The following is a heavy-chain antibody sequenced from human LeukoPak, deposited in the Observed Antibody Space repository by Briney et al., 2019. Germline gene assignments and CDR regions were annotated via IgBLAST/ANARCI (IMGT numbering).Heavy chain of an antibody. D-gene: IGHD1-26*01. CDR1: GFSISTYY. V-gene: IGHV4-59*01. CDR2: SSYSGST. Sequence: PSETLSLTCSVSGFSISTYYWIWIRQPPAKGLEWMGFSSYSGSTKYNPSLKSRVTMSVDTSKNQFSLKLSSVTAADTAVYYCARMYSGTSYYFDYWGQGTLVTVSS. J-gene: IGHJ4*02. CDR3: ARMYSGTSYYFDY.